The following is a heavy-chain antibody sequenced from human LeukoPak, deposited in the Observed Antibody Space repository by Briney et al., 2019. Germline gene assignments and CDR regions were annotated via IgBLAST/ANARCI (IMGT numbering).Heavy chain of an antibody. D-gene: IGHD1-1*01. J-gene: IGHJ6*03. Sequence: ASVKVSCKASGYTFTSYGISWVRQAPGQGLEWMGWISAYNGNTNYAQKLQGRATMTTDTSTSTAYMELRSLRSDDTAVYYCARDRTTGTTQRVFYYYYYMDVWGKGTTVTVSS. CDR1: GYTFTSYG. V-gene: IGHV1-18*01. CDR3: ARDRTTGTTQRVFYYYYYMDV. CDR2: ISAYNGNT.